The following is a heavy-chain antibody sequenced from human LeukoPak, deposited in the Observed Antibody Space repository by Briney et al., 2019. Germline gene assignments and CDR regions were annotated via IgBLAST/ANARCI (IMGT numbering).Heavy chain of an antibody. D-gene: IGHD2-2*01. V-gene: IGHV4-39*01. Sequence: PSETLSLTCIVSGGSITTTSYYWGWIRQPPGKGLEWIGSIYYSGTTYYNPSLKSRVTISVDTSKNQFSLKLNSVTAADTAIFYCVGHIPGYQLPRSPWFDPWGQGTLVTVSS. J-gene: IGHJ5*02. CDR2: IYYSGTT. CDR1: GGSITTTSYY. CDR3: VGHIPGYQLPRSPWFDP.